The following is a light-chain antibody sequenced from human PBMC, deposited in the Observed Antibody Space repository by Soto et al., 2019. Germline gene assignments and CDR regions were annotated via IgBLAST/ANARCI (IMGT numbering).Light chain of an antibody. CDR2: GAS. J-gene: IGKJ1*01. Sequence: EIVLTQSPATLSLSPGERATLSCRASKSVSKYLAWYQQKPGQAPRLLIYGASTRVTGIPARFSGSGSGTEFTLTISSLQSEDFAVYYCQQYHNWWTFGQGTKVDIK. CDR3: QQYHNWWT. CDR1: KSVSKY. V-gene: IGKV3-15*01.